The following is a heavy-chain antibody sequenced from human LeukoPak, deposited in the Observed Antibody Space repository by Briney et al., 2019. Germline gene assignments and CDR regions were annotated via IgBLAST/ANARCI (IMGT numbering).Heavy chain of an antibody. CDR2: ISSSSSYI. CDR1: GFTFSSYS. CDR3: ARVRQQLYNWFDP. J-gene: IGHJ5*02. V-gene: IGHV3-21*01. D-gene: IGHD6-13*01. Sequence: GGSLRLSCAASGFTFSSYSMNWVRQAPGKGLEWVSSISSSSSYIYYADSVKGRFTISRDNAKNSLYLQMNSLRAEDTAVYYCARVRQQLYNWFDPWGQGTLVTVSS.